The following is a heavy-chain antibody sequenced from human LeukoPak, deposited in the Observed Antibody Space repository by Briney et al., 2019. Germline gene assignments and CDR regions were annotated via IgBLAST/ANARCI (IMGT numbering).Heavy chain of an antibody. D-gene: IGHD6-13*01. CDR2: INHNGST. Sequence: SETLSLTCAVYGGSFSGYYWSWIRQPPGKGLEWIGEINHNGSTNYNPSLKSRVTISVDTSKNQFSLKLSSVTAADTAVYYCARGTYSSSWYIWFDPWGQGTLVTVSS. V-gene: IGHV4-34*01. CDR1: GGSFSGYY. CDR3: ARGTYSSSWYIWFDP. J-gene: IGHJ5*02.